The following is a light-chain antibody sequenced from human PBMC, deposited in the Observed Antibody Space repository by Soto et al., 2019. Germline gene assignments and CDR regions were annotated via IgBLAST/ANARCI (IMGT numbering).Light chain of an antibody. Sequence: DIQMTQSPSTLSASVGDRVTITCRASQSISTWLAWYQQKPGKAPKLLIYKASNLESGVPSRFSGSGSGTEFTLTISSLQPDDFATYYCQQCNSYWTFGQGTKVEIK. V-gene: IGKV1-5*03. CDR2: KAS. CDR3: QQCNSYWT. CDR1: QSISTW. J-gene: IGKJ1*01.